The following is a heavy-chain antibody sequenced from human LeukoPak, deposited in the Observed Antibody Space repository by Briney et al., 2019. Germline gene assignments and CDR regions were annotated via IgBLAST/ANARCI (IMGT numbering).Heavy chain of an antibody. J-gene: IGHJ4*02. V-gene: IGHV3-21*01. Sequence: GGSLRLSCAVSGFTFSVYSMNCVRQAPGEGLEWVSSFCSSSSYIYYADSVKGRFTISRDHAKNSLSLQMNSLRPGDRAVFYCPRRAAVAGAYVEDYWGQGTLVTVSS. CDR1: GFTFSVYS. D-gene: IGHD6-19*01. CDR2: FCSSSSYI. CDR3: PRRAAVAGAYVEDY.